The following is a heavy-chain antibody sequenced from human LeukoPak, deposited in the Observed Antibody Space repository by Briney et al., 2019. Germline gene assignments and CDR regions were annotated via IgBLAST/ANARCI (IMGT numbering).Heavy chain of an antibody. CDR2: IGAGSGAIT. D-gene: IGHD3-10*01. V-gene: IGHV3-23*01. J-gene: IGHJ6*02. Sequence: GGSLRLSCVASGFTFSSYAMRWVRQAPGKGLEWVSAIGAGSGAITIYADSVKGRFTSSRDNSKNTLYLQMNSLRGEDTAVYYCAKNYDSGRGVPYGMDVWGQGTTVTVSS. CDR3: AKNYDSGRGVPYGMDV. CDR1: GFTFSSYA.